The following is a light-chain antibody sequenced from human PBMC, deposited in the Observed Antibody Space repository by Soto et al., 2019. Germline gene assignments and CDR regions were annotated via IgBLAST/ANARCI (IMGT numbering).Light chain of an antibody. J-gene: IGKJ1*01. CDR1: QGISSY. CDR3: QQYYRYPRT. V-gene: IGKV1-8*01. Sequence: AIRMTQSPSSFSASTGDRVTITCRASQGISSYLAWYQQKPGKAPKLLIYAASTLQSGVPARFSGSGSATAFTLTLSSLQSEEFATYYCQQYYRYPRTFGQGTKVEIK. CDR2: AAS.